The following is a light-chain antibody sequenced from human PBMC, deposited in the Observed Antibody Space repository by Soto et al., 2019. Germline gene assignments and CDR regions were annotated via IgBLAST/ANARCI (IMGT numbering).Light chain of an antibody. V-gene: IGKV3D-15*01. CDR3: QQYNNWPYT. CDR2: GAS. J-gene: IGKJ3*01. CDR1: QSVSTQ. Sequence: MVMTQSPATLSVSPGERATLSCRASQSVSTQLAWYQQKPGQAPRLLIYGASTRATGIPARFSGSGSGTGFTLTISSLQSEDFAVYYCQQYNNWPYTFGPGTRVDIK.